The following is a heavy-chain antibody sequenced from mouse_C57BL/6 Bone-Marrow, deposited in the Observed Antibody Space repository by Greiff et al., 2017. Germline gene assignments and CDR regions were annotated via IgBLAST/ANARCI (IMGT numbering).Heavy chain of an antibody. V-gene: IGHV1-18*01. CDR2: INPNNGGT. CDR3: ARRGYDGSSFAWYFDV. D-gene: IGHD1-1*01. Sequence: EVQLQESGPELVKPGASVKIPCKASGYTFTDYNMDWVKQSPGKSLEWIGDINPNNGGTIYNQKFKGKATLTVDKSSSTAYMELRSLTSEDAAVYYCARRGYDGSSFAWYFDVWGRGTTVTVSS. CDR1: GYTFTDYN. J-gene: IGHJ1*03.